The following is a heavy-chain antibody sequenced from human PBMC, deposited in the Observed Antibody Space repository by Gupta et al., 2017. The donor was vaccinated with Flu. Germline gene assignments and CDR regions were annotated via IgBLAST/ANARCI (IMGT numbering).Heavy chain of an antibody. D-gene: IGHD6-13*01. CDR3: ARDRGPSSSWYNPDY. V-gene: IGHV1-46*01. CDR1: GYSFTSYY. J-gene: IGHJ4*02. CDR2: INPSGFNT. Sequence: VQLVQSGAEVKKPGASVKVSCKTSGYSFTSYYIHWVRQAPGQGLEWMGIINPSGFNTNYAQKFQGRVTMTRDTSTSTVYMELSSLSSEDTALYYCARDRGPSSSWYNPDYWGQGALVTVSS.